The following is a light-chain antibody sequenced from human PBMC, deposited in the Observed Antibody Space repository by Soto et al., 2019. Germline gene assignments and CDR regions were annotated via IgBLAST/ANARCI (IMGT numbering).Light chain of an antibody. V-gene: IGLV1-51*02. CDR2: ENN. J-gene: IGLJ1*01. Sequence: QSALTQPPSGSAAPGQEVTISCSGSSSNIGNNYVSWYQQLPGTAPKLLIFENNKRPSGIPDRFSVSKSGTSATLAITGLQTGDAADYYCGTWDNSLSLPYVFGTGTKVTVL. CDR3: GTWDNSLSLPYV. CDR1: SSNIGNNY.